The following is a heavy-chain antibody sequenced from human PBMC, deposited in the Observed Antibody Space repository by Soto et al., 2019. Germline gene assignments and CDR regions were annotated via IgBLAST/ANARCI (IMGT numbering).Heavy chain of an antibody. CDR2: ISGSGGST. V-gene: IGHV3-23*01. CDR3: AKRLEGQLDDY. J-gene: IGHJ4*02. Sequence: GGSLRLSCAASGFTFSSYAMSWVRQAPGKGLERVSAISGSGGSTYYADTVKGRFTISRDNSKNTLYLQMNSLRAEDTSVYYCAKRLEGQLDDYWGQGTLVTVSS. CDR1: GFTFSSYA. D-gene: IGHD6-6*01.